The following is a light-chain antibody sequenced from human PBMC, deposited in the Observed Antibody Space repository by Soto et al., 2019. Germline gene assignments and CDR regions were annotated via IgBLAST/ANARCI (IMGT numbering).Light chain of an antibody. CDR1: QSINSGY. CDR2: GAS. Sequence: EIVLTQSPGTLSLSPGERATLSCRASQSINSGYVAWYQQKPGQAPRLLMSGASRRATGIPERFSGSGSGSDFTLAISRLEPEDFGVYYCQQSGSSLYTFGQGTKLEI. V-gene: IGKV3-20*01. J-gene: IGKJ2*01. CDR3: QQSGSSLYT.